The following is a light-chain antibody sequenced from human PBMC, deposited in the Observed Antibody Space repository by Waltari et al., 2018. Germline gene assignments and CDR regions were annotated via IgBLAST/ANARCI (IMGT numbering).Light chain of an antibody. CDR1: SSNLGNYY. V-gene: IGLV1-51*01. J-gene: IGLJ2*01. CDR3: ATWDNSLSDVV. Sequence: QSVLTQPPSVSAAPGQKVTISCSGSSSNLGNYYVSWYHQLPGAAPKLLIYDNNKLPSGIPDRFSASKSCTAATLDITGLQIGDEADYYGATWDNSLSDVVFGGGTKVTVL. CDR2: DNN.